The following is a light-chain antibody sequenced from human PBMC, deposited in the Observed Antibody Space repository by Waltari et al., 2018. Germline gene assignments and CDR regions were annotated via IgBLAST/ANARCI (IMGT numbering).Light chain of an antibody. J-gene: IGLJ1*01. CDR2: QDR. V-gene: IGLV3-1*01. Sequence: SYELTQPPSVSVSPGQTASITCSGDTLGDNYVCWYQQKPGQSPLLVIYQDRKRPSGIPERFSGSNSGNTATLTISGTQAMDEADYFCQAWDSSTYVFGTGTKVTVL. CDR3: QAWDSSTYV. CDR1: TLGDNY.